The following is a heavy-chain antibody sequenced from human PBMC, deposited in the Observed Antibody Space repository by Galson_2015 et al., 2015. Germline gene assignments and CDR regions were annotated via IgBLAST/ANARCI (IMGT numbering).Heavy chain of an antibody. CDR2: ISSSSSTI. D-gene: IGHD3-3*01. CDR3: ARDSSFGVGLPFFDY. V-gene: IGHV3-48*02. CDR1: GFTFSSYS. J-gene: IGHJ4*02. Sequence: SLRLSCAASGFTFSSYSVNWVRQAPGKGLEWVSYISSSSSTIYYADSVKGRFTISRDNANNSLFLQMNSLRDEDTAVYYCARDSSFGVGLPFFDYWGQGTLVTVSS.